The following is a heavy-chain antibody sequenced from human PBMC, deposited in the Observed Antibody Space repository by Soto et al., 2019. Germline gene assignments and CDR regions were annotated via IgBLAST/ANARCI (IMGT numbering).Heavy chain of an antibody. J-gene: IGHJ4*02. D-gene: IGHD3-9*01. CDR2: IWFDGSNK. V-gene: IGHV3-33*01. CDR1: GSILTAYG. CDR3: VSDLNGGTAYRGYLAY. Sequence: GRSSRHSYTASGSILTAYGMHWVRQAPGKGLEWVAVIWFDGSNKYYADSVKGRFTISRDNSKNMLYLQMNSLRVEDTAVYYCVSDLNGGTAYRGYLAYWARGTLVTGSS.